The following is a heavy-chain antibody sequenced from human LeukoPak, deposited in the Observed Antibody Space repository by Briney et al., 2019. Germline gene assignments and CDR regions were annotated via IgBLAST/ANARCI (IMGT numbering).Heavy chain of an antibody. J-gene: IGHJ4*02. CDR1: GGSISSSSYY. CDR2: IYHSGST. D-gene: IGHD2-15*01. CDR3: ATSPLYCSGGSCYQGYFDY. V-gene: IGHV4-39*07. Sequence: KPSETLSLTCTVSGGSISSSSYYWGWIRQPPGKGLEWIGSIYHSGSTYYNPSLKSRVTISVDTSKNQFSLKLSSVTAADTAVYYCATSPLYCSGGSCYQGYFDYWGQGTLVTVSS.